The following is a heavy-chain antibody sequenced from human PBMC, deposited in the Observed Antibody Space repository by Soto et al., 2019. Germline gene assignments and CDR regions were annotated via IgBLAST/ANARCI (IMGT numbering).Heavy chain of an antibody. V-gene: IGHV3-33*01. D-gene: IGHD3-3*01. CDR3: ARDRYDFWSGPGYYYGMDV. CDR2: IWYDGSNK. Sequence: GGSLRLSCAASGFTFSSYGMHWVRQAPGKGLEWVAVIWYDGSNKYCADSVKGRFTISRDNSKNTLYLQMNSLRAEDTAVYYCARDRYDFWSGPGYYYGMDVWGQGTTVTVSS. J-gene: IGHJ6*02. CDR1: GFTFSSYG.